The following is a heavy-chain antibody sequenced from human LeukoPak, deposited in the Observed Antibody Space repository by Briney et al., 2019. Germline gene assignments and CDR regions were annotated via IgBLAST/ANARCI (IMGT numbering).Heavy chain of an antibody. CDR2: ISAGADVI. CDR1: GFSFRDYP. D-gene: IGHD1-1*01. Sequence: GGSLRLSCEAAGFSFRDYPMGWVRRASGKRLEWVSGISAGADVIFYADPVKGRFTISRDNSKNTLYLQMNSLRAEDSAEYYRAKSLLTAATGTGRAFDIWGQGTMVTVSA. V-gene: IGHV3-23*01. CDR3: AKSLLTAATGTGRAFDI. J-gene: IGHJ3*02.